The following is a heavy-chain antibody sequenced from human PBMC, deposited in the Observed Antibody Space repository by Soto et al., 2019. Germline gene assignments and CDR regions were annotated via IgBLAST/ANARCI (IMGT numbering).Heavy chain of an antibody. Sequence: EVQLVESGGGLVKPGGSLRLSCAASGFTFSNAWMSWVRQAPGKGLEWVGRIKSRTDGGTTDYAAPVKGRFTISRDDSKNPQKLQMNSLKTEDTAVYYCPTTPLFPPGIAAAGRPYEYWCQGTLDTVSS. J-gene: IGHJ4*02. CDR3: PTTPLFPPGIAAAGRPYEY. D-gene: IGHD6-13*01. CDR1: GFTFSNAW. CDR2: IKSRTDGGTT. V-gene: IGHV3-15*01.